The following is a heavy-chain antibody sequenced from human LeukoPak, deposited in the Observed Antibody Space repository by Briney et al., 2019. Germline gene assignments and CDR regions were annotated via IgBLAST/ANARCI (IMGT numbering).Heavy chain of an antibody. Sequence: PGGSLRLSCTASGFTFSGYSMNWIRQAPGKGLEWVSSFGTRSTSIYHAGSVKGRFAISRDNAKNLLYLQMNSLRAEDTALYYCARAVSEGFDVWGQGPLVTVYS. CDR2: FGTRSTSI. CDR3: ARAVSEGFDV. CDR1: GFTFSGYS. J-gene: IGHJ4*02. V-gene: IGHV3-21*01. D-gene: IGHD3-22*01.